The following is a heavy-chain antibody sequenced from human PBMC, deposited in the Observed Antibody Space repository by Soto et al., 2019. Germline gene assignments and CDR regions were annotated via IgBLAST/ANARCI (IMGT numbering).Heavy chain of an antibody. CDR2: INGGTGNT. Sequence: ASVKVSCKASGYTFTSYAMHWVRQAPGQRLEWMGWINGGTGNTKYSQKFQGRVTITRDTSASTAYMELSSLRSEDTAVYYCARDDSGFSGSHYIDYFNYWGQGALVTVSS. CDR1: GYTFTSYA. V-gene: IGHV1-3*01. CDR3: ARDDSGFSGSHYIDYFNY. J-gene: IGHJ4*02. D-gene: IGHD1-26*01.